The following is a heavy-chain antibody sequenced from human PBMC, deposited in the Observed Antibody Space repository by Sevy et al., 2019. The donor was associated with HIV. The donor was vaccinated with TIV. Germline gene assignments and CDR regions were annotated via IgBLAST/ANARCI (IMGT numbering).Heavy chain of an antibody. CDR2: IYYTGST. Sequence: SETLSLTCTVSGGSISAYYWSWLRQPPGKGLEYIGDIYYTGSTYYNPSLRSRVTISLDTSKNQFSLDLRSVTAVDTAVYDCARAAPVRSVDDSLNWLDPWGQGILVTVSS. V-gene: IGHV4-59*12. CDR1: GGSISAYY. CDR3: ARAAPVRSVDDSLNWLDP. J-gene: IGHJ5*02. D-gene: IGHD5-12*01.